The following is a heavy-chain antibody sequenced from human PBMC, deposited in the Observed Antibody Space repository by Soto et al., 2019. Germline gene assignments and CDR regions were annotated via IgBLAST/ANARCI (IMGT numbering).Heavy chain of an antibody. V-gene: IGHV2-5*01. CDR2: IYWSGDE. CDR3: ARGLATLPVFAFDI. Sequence: QGTLKESGPTLVKPTQTLTLTCSFSGFSLSTSGVGVGWIRQSPGKALEWLALIYWSGDEHYRPSLKSRLSIIKHTSKHHVVLIMTDIDPVDTATYYCARGLATLPVFAFDIWGQGTMVTVSS. D-gene: IGHD6-6*01. CDR1: GFSLSTSGVG. J-gene: IGHJ3*02.